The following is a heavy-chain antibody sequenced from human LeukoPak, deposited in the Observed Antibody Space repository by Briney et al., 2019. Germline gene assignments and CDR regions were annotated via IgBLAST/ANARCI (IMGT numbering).Heavy chain of an antibody. V-gene: IGHV1-18*01. CDR3: ARGPIPRELLWFGELSYRFDY. CDR1: GYTFTSYG. D-gene: IGHD3-10*01. Sequence: ASVKVSCKASGYTFTSYGISWVRQAPGQGLEWMGWISAYNGNTNYAQKLQGRVTMTTDTSTSTAYMELRSLRSDDTAVYYCARGPIPRELLWFGELSYRFDYWGQGTLVTVSS. CDR2: ISAYNGNT. J-gene: IGHJ4*02.